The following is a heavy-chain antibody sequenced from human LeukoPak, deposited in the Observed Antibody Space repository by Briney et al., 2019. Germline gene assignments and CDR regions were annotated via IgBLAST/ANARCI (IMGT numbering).Heavy chain of an antibody. Sequence: GASVKVSCKASGYTFTSYYMHWARQAPGQGLEWMGIINPSGGSTSYAQKFQGRVTMTRDTSTSTVYMELSSLRSEDTAVYYCASAKPPRFKVAVAGMFDYWGQGTLVTVSS. CDR3: ASAKPPRFKVAVAGMFDY. CDR2: INPSGGST. CDR1: GYTFTSYY. V-gene: IGHV1-46*01. D-gene: IGHD6-19*01. J-gene: IGHJ4*02.